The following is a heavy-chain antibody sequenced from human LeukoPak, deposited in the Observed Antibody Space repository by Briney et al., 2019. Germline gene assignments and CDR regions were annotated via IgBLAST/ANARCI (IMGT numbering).Heavy chain of an antibody. CDR3: AKDIPRRLLGWSWGAFDI. D-gene: IGHD3-22*01. J-gene: IGHJ3*02. Sequence: ASVKVSCKASGGTFSSYAISWVRQAPGQGLEWMGGIIPIFGTANYAQKFQGRVTITADESTSTAYMELSSLRSEDTALYYCAKDIPRRLLGWSWGAFDIWGQGTMVTVSS. V-gene: IGHV1-69*13. CDR2: IIPIFGTA. CDR1: GGTFSSYA.